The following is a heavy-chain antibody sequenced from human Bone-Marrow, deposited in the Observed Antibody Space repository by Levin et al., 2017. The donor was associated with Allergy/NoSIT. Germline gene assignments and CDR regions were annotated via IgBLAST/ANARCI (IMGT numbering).Heavy chain of an antibody. CDR3: ARDIGDSGRPYYFDY. CDR1: GFTFSSYA. CDR2: ISYDGSNK. D-gene: IGHD6-19*01. V-gene: IGHV3-30-3*01. J-gene: IGHJ4*02. Sequence: GESLKISCAASGFTFSSYAMHWVRQAPGKGLEWVAVISYDGSNKYYADSVKGRFTISRDNSKNTLYLQMNSLRAEDTAVYYCARDIGDSGRPYYFDYWGQGTLVTVSS.